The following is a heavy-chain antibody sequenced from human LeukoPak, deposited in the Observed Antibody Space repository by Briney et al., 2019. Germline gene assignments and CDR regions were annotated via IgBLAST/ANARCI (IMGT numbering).Heavy chain of an antibody. CDR1: GFTFSSYA. J-gene: IGHJ4*02. Sequence: GGSLRLSCAASGFTFSSYAMSWVRQAPGKGLEWVSAISGSGGSTYYADSVKGRFTISRDNSKNTLYLQMNSLRAEDTAVYHCAKGTAMVNLRPFDYWGQGTLVTVSS. CDR2: ISGSGGST. D-gene: IGHD5-18*01. CDR3: AKGTAMVNLRPFDY. V-gene: IGHV3-23*01.